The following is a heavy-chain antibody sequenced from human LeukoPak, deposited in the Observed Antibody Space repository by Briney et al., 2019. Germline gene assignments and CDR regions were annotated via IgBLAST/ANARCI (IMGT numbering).Heavy chain of an antibody. D-gene: IGHD1-20*01. J-gene: IGHJ6*03. CDR3: ARDLGYNWNYDYYYYMDV. CDR2: MIPIFGTA. Sequence: GSSVTVSFTASGGTFSSYAISWVRQAPGQGGEWMGGMIPIFGTANYAQKFQGRVTITTDESTSPASMELSSLRSEDTAVYYCARDLGYNWNYDYYYYMDVWGKGTTVTVSS. CDR1: GGTFSSYA. V-gene: IGHV1-69*05.